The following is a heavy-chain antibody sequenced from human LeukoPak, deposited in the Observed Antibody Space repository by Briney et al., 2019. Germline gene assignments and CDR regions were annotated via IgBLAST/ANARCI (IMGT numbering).Heavy chain of an antibody. Sequence: GRSLRLSCAASGFTFSSYAMHWVRQAPGKGLEWVAVISYDGSNKYYADSVKGRFTISRDNSKNTLYLQMNSLRAEDTAVYYCAKDDDLNWFDPWGQGTLVTVSS. CDR2: ISYDGSNK. D-gene: IGHD3-3*01. V-gene: IGHV3-30*04. CDR1: GFTFSSYA. CDR3: AKDDDLNWFDP. J-gene: IGHJ5*02.